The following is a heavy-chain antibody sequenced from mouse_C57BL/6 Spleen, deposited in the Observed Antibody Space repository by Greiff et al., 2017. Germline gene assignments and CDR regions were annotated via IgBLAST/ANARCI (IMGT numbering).Heavy chain of an antibody. V-gene: IGHV1-64*01. Sequence: QVQLQQPGAELVKPGASVKLSCKASGYTFTSYWMHWVKQRPGQGLEWIGMIHPKSGSTNYNEKFKSKATLTVDKSSSTAYMQLSSLTSEYSAVYYCARYYGSSSFDFWGQGTTLTVSS. D-gene: IGHD1-1*01. CDR1: GYTFTSYW. J-gene: IGHJ2*01. CDR2: IHPKSGST. CDR3: ARYYGSSSFDF.